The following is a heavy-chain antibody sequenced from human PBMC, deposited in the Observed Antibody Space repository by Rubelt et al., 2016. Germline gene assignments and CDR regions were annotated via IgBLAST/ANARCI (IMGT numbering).Heavy chain of an antibody. Sequence: APGQGPEWMGRIIPILGIANYAQKFQGRVTITADKSTSTAYMELSSLRSEDTAVYYCARDTRYSSSSNFDYWGQGTLVTVSS. V-gene: IGHV1-69*04. CDR3: ARDTRYSSSSNFDY. D-gene: IGHD6-13*01. CDR2: IIPILGIA. J-gene: IGHJ4*02.